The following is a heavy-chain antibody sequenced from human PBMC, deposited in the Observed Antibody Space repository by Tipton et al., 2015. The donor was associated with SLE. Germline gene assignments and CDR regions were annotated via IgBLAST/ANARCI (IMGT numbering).Heavy chain of an antibody. V-gene: IGHV1-18*01. Sequence: QSGPEVKKPGASVKVSCKASGYTFTSYDIHWVRQAPGQGLEWMGWISHYTGNTDYAQRLQGRVTMTTDTPPTTAYMELRSLRSDDTAVYYCVERYDTFDIWGRGTLVTVSS. CDR2: ISHYTGNT. CDR1: GYTFTSYD. D-gene: IGHD3-22*01. CDR3: VERYDTFDI. J-gene: IGHJ2*01.